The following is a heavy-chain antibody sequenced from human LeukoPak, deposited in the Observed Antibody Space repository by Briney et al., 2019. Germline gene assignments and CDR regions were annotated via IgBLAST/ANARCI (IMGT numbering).Heavy chain of an antibody. CDR1: GYTFTDYY. CDR2: VDPEDGET. D-gene: IGHD5-18*01. J-gene: IGHJ4*02. CDR3: ANSGYSYGRTFDY. V-gene: IGHV1-69-2*01. Sequence: ASVKVSCKVSGYTFTDYYMHWVQQTPGKGLEWMGLVDPEDGETIYAEKFQGRVTITADTSTDTAYMELSSLRSEDTAAYYCANSGYSYGRTFDYWGQGTLVTVSS.